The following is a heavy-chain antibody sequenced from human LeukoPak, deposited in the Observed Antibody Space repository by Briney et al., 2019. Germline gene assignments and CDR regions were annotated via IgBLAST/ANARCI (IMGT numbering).Heavy chain of an antibody. CDR1: GFRFSGYE. V-gene: IGHV3-48*03. CDR2: ISGGSTV. Sequence: GGSLRLSCAASGFRFSGYEMNWVRQAPGKGLKWVSYISGGSTVYYADSVKGRFTISRDNAKNSLYLQMNSLRLDDTAVYYCARENSGTAGDAFDIWGPGTMATVSS. D-gene: IGHD1-26*01. J-gene: IGHJ3*02. CDR3: ARENSGTAGDAFDI.